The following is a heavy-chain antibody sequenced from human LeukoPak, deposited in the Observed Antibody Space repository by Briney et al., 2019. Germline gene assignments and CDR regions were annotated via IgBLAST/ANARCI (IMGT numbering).Heavy chain of an antibody. D-gene: IGHD6-19*01. CDR1: GFTFSSYG. CDR2: ISYDGSNK. Sequence: GGSLRLSCAASGFTFSSYGMHWVRQAPGKGLEWVAVISYDGSNKYYADSVKGRFTISRDNSKNTLYLQMNSLRAEDTAVYYCANDPTLRCAVAGTSCDYWGQGTLVTVSS. V-gene: IGHV3-30*18. CDR3: ANDPTLRCAVAGTSCDY. J-gene: IGHJ4*02.